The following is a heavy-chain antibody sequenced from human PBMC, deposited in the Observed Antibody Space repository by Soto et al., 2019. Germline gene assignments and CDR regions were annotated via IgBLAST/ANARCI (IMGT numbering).Heavy chain of an antibody. CDR3: ARDWNYERSLDTFDI. V-gene: IGHV1-69*04. D-gene: IGHD3-22*01. Sequence: SVKVSCKASGGTFSSNTIIWVRQAPGQGLEWMGRIIAIVGIANYAQKFQGRVTITADKSTSTAYMELSSLTPEDTAVYYCARDWNYERSLDTFDIWGQGTMVTVSS. J-gene: IGHJ3*02. CDR2: IIAIVGIA. CDR1: GGTFSSNT.